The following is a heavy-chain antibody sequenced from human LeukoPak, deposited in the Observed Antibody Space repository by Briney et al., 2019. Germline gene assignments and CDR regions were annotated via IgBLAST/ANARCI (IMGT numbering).Heavy chain of an antibody. Sequence: PGGSLRLSCAASGFTFSSNAMHWVRQAPGKGLEWVAVISYDGTNKYYADSVKGRFTISRDNPKNTLYLQMNSLRAEDTAVYYCAREDDYGEYYFDYWGQGTLVTVSS. V-gene: IGHV3-30*04. J-gene: IGHJ4*02. CDR1: GFTFSSNA. D-gene: IGHD4-17*01. CDR3: AREDDYGEYYFDY. CDR2: ISYDGTNK.